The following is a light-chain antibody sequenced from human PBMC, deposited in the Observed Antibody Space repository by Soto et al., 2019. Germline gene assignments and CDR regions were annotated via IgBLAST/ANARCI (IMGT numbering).Light chain of an antibody. CDR2: ENN. V-gene: IGLV1-51*02. CDR3: GTWDSSLSLYV. Sequence: QSALPQPPSVSAAPGQKLTISCSGSSSNIGNNYVSWYQQLPGTAPKLLIYENNKRPSGIPDRFSCSKSGTSATLGITGLQTGDEADYYCGTWDSSLSLYVFGTGTRSPS. J-gene: IGLJ1*01. CDR1: SSNIGNNY.